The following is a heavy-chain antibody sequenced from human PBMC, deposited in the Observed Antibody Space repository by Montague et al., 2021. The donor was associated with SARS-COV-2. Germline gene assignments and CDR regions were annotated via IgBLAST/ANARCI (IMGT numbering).Heavy chain of an antibody. D-gene: IGHD6-13*01. CDR1: GFTFSSYA. Sequence: FLRLSCAASGFTFSSYAMSWVRQAPGKGLEWVSAISGSGGSTYYADSVKGRFTISRDNSKNTLYLQMNSLRAEDTAVYYCAKDPGAYSSSWYPGWFDPWGQGTLVTVSS. V-gene: IGHV3-23*01. CDR2: ISGSGGST. J-gene: IGHJ5*02. CDR3: AKDPGAYSSSWYPGWFDP.